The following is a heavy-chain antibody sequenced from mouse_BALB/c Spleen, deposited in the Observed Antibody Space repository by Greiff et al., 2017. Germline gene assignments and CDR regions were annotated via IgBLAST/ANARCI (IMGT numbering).Heavy chain of an antibody. J-gene: IGHJ2*01. D-gene: IGHD1-3*01. CDR1: GFTFSSYA. CDR2: ISSGGST. Sequence: DVKLVESGGGLVKPGGSLKLSCAASGFTFSSYAMSWVRQTPEKRLEWVASISSGGSTYYPDSVKGRFTISRDNARNILYLQMSSLRSEDTSMYYCARRKGYFDYWGQGTTLTVSS. V-gene: IGHV5-6-5*01. CDR3: ARRKGYFDY.